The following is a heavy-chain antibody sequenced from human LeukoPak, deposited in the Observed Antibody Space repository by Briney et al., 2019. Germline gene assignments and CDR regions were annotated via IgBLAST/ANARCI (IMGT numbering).Heavy chain of an antibody. CDR3: ARDAHYDSSGYFGY. D-gene: IGHD3-22*01. Sequence: GGSLRLSCAASGFTFSSYSMNWVRQAPGKGLEWVSSISSSSSYIYYADSVRGRFTISRDNAKNSLYLQMDSLRAEDTAVYYCARDAHYDSSGYFGYWGQGTLVTVSS. V-gene: IGHV3-21*01. CDR1: GFTFSSYS. J-gene: IGHJ4*02. CDR2: ISSSSSYI.